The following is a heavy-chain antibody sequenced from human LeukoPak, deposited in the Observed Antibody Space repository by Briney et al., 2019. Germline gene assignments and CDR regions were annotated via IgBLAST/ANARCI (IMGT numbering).Heavy chain of an antibody. D-gene: IGHD6-19*01. CDR1: GGPINSDTYL. CDR2: IYTSGSI. Sequence: SETLSLTCTISGGPINSDTYLWNWTPQSAGKGLEWIGRIYTSGSITYNPSLKRRVSMSVDTSKNQFSLKLSAVTAADTAVYYCAREAVAGPSDYWGQGTLVTVSS. J-gene: IGHJ4*02. CDR3: AREAVAGPSDY. V-gene: IGHV4-61*02.